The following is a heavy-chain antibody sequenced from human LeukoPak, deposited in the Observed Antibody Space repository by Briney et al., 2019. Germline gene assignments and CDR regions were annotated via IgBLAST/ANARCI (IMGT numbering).Heavy chain of an antibody. V-gene: IGHV3-23*01. J-gene: IGHJ4*02. CDR3: VKHSAPVLAAARFDY. CDR1: GFTFSSYA. D-gene: IGHD2-2*01. Sequence: QPGGSLRLSCAASGFTFSSYAMSWVRQAPGKGLEWVSVISGSGVNTYYADSVKGRFTISRDNSKTTLYLQMNSLRAEDTAVYYCVKHSAPVLAAARFDYWGQGTLVTVSS. CDR2: ISGSGVNT.